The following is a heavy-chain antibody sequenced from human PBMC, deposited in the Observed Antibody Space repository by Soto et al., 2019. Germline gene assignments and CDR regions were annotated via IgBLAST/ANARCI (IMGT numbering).Heavy chain of an antibody. CDR1: GGTFSSYA. V-gene: IGHV1-69*01. Sequence: QVQPVQSGAEVKKPGSSVTVSCKASGGTFSSYAISWVRQAPGQGLEWMGGIIPIFGTANYAQKFQGRGTITADESTSTAYMELSSLTSEDTAVYYWARGQRRLRFVECLLRGMDVWGQGTTVTVSS. J-gene: IGHJ6*02. CDR2: IIPIFGTA. D-gene: IGHD3-3*01. CDR3: ARGQRRLRFVECLLRGMDV.